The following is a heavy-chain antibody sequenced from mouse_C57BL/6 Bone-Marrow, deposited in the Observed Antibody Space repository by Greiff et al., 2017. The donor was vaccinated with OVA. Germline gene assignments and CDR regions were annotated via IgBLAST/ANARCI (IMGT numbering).Heavy chain of an antibody. Sequence: EVQLQQSGAALVRPGASVKLSCKASGFKFTDDNMHWVKQSHGKSLEWIGLINPKYGTPSYTPKFKGKATMTADASSNTAYMQLNSLTSEDSSVYYGTIWLYRYDDGYWGQGTPVTVSA. CDR2: INPKYGTP. D-gene: IGHD2-2*01. V-gene: IGHV1-39*01. CDR3: TIWLYRYDDGY. CDR1: GFKFTDDN. J-gene: IGHJ3*02.